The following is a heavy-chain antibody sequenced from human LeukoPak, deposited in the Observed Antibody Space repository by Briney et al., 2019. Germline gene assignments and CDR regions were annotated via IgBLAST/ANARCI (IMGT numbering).Heavy chain of an antibody. CDR3: ARASYYYDTTGLGAVDL. CDR1: GFTFNDHA. V-gene: IGHV3-9*01. D-gene: IGHD3-22*01. J-gene: IGHJ3*01. Sequence: GGSLRLSCAASGFTFNDHAMYWVRQAPGKGLEWVSGINWNSDNIGYADSVKGRLTISRDDAKKSLFLQMNSLRAEDTALYYCARASYYYDTTGLGAVDLWGQGTMVTVSS. CDR2: INWNSDNI.